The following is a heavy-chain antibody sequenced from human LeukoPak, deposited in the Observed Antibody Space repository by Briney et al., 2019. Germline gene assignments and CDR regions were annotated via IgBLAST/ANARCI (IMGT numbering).Heavy chain of an antibody. Sequence: GGSLRLSCAASGFTFSSYGMHWVRQAPGKGLEWVAFIRHEGSNKYYADSVKGRFTISRDNSKNTLYLQMNSLRPENTAVYYCARHDGMVRGESMFDPWGQGTLVTVSS. CDR2: IRHEGSNK. CDR1: GFTFSSYG. J-gene: IGHJ5*02. D-gene: IGHD3-10*01. V-gene: IGHV3-30*02. CDR3: ARHDGMVRGESMFDP.